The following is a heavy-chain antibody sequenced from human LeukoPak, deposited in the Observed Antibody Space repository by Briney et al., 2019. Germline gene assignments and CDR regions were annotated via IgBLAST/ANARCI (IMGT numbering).Heavy chain of an antibody. CDR1: GGTFSNYA. CDR3: AKAVRYFDWLLGFDY. D-gene: IGHD3-9*01. Sequence: SVKVSCKASGGTFSNYAFTWVRQAPGQGLEWMGGIIPIFGPTNYARKFQGRVTITTDDSTSTAYMELSSLRAEDTALYYCAKAVRYFDWLLGFDYWGQGTLVTVSS. V-gene: IGHV1-69*05. J-gene: IGHJ4*02. CDR2: IIPIFGPT.